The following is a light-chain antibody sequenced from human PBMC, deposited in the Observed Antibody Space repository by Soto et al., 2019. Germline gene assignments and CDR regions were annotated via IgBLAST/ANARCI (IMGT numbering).Light chain of an antibody. CDR3: TSYSSSSTLDV. CDR2: EVS. V-gene: IGLV2-14*01. Sequence: QSALTQPASVSGSPGQSITISCTGTSSDVGGYNYVSWYQQHPGQAPKLIIFEVSDRPSGVSNRFSGSKSGNTASLTISGLQAEDEADYYCTSYSSSSTLDVFGTGTKVTV. J-gene: IGLJ1*01. CDR1: SSDVGGYNY.